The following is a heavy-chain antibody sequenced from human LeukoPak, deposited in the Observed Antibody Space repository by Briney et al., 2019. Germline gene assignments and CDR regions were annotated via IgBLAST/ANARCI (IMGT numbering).Heavy chain of an antibody. CDR2: IYNSGRT. V-gene: IGHV4-30-4*01. J-gene: IGHJ6*02. Sequence: SQTLSLTCTVSGGSLSSGDYYWSWIRQPPGKGLEWIGYIYNSGRTYCNPSLESRLTMSVDTSKNQFSLNLSSLTAADTAVYYCARRLGYCSGGSCYGMDVWGQGTTVTVSS. CDR1: GGSLSSGDYY. D-gene: IGHD2-15*01. CDR3: ARRLGYCSGGSCYGMDV.